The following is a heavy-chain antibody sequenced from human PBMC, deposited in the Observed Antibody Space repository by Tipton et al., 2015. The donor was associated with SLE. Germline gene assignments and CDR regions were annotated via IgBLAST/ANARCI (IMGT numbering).Heavy chain of an antibody. CDR3: MRGGYNSAS. V-gene: IGHV3-7*01. Sequence: SLRLSCAASGFTFSSYWMSWVRQAPGKGLEWVANIKHDGSEKYYVDSVKGRFTISRDNAKNSLFLQMNSLRVEDTAVYFCMRGGYNSASWGQGTLVTVSS. D-gene: IGHD5-18*01. J-gene: IGHJ4*02. CDR2: IKHDGSEK. CDR1: GFTFSSYW.